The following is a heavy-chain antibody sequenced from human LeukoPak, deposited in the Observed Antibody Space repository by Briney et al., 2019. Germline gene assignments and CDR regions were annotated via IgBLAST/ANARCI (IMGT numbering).Heavy chain of an antibody. D-gene: IGHD3-9*01. Sequence: PGGSLRLSCAASGFTLRRYAMSWVRQAPGKGLEWVSAISGSGGTTYYADSVKGRFTISRDNSKNTLYLQMNSLKTEDTAVYYCTTFPTDILTGYYSDYWGQGTLVTVSS. J-gene: IGHJ4*02. V-gene: IGHV3-23*01. CDR2: ISGSGGTT. CDR3: TTFPTDILTGYYSDY. CDR1: GFTLRRYA.